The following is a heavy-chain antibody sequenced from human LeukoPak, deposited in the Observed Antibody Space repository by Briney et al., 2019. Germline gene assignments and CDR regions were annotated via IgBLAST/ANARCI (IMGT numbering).Heavy chain of an antibody. V-gene: IGHV3-23*01. CDR2: ISGSGTT. Sequence: PGGSLRLSCAASGFTFSSYAMSLVRQAPGKGLEWVSAISGSGTTYYADSVRGRFIISRDNSKNTLYLQMSSLRAEDTAVYYCAKSKEDCCGSFDPWGQGTLVTVSS. J-gene: IGHJ5*02. CDR3: AKSKEDCCGSFDP. D-gene: IGHD2-15*01. CDR1: GFTFSSYA.